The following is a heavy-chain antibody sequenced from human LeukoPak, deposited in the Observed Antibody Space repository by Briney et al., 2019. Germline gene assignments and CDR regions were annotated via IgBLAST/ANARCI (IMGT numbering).Heavy chain of an antibody. V-gene: IGHV4-39*07. CDR1: GDSLSSGGHY. CDR3: ARDSGFWLY. J-gene: IGHJ4*02. Sequence: SETLSLTCTVSGDSLSSGGHYWGWIRQTPGKRLEWIGNIYFTGEISFNPSLKSRLAMSVDTSKNQLFLNLDSMTAADTAVYYCARDSGFWLYWGQGALVTVSS. D-gene: IGHD3-22*01. CDR2: IYFTGEI.